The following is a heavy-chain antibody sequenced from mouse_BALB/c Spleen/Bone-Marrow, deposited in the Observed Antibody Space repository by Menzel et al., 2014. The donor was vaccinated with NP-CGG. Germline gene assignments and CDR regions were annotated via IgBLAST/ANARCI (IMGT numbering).Heavy chain of an antibody. Sequence: VQLVESGPGLVSPSQRLSIPCTVSGFSLTSYGVHWVRQPPGKGLEWLGVIWAGGSTNYNSALMSRLSISKDNSKSQVFLKMNSLQTDDTAMYYCARPTPRYFAMDYWGQGTSVAVSS. CDR3: ARPTPRYFAMDY. J-gene: IGHJ4*01. D-gene: IGHD6-1*01. V-gene: IGHV2-9*02. CDR1: GFSLTSYG. CDR2: IWAGGST.